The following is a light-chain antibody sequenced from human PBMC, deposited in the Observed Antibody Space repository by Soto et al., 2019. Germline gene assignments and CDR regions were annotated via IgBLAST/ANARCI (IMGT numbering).Light chain of an antibody. CDR2: GAS. CDR1: PGISSTY. CDR3: QQPTGSPLYT. V-gene: IGKV3-20*01. J-gene: IGKJ2*01. Sequence: EVVLTQSPATLSLSPGERATLSCRASPGISSTYSAWYQKKPGQAPRLLFYGASTRATGIPDRFSGSGSATDFTLTISRLEPEDFAVYHCQQPTGSPLYTLGQGTKLQIK.